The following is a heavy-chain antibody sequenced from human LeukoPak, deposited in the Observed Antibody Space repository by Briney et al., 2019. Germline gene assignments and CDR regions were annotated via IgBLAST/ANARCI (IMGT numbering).Heavy chain of an antibody. V-gene: IGHV3-11*04. J-gene: IGHJ4*02. CDR2: ITTTGDRI. CDR1: GFTFSDYY. D-gene: IGHD2-8*01. CDR3: VRDTKDY. Sequence: GGSLRLSCAASGFTFSDYYMSWIRQAPGKGLEWIAYITTTGDRIQYADSVKGRFTISRDNTKNSLYLQLNNLRADDTALYYCVRDTKDYWGQGTLVTVSS.